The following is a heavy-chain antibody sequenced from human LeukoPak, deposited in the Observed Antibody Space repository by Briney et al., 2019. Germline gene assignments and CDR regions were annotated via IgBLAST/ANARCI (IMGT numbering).Heavy chain of an antibody. V-gene: IGHV3-11*01. CDR1: GFTFSDYY. CDR3: ARALSRDYYMDV. J-gene: IGHJ6*03. CDR2: IDSSGSSI. Sequence: GGSLRLSCAASGFTFSDYYMSWIRQAPGKGLEWVSYIDSSGSSIYYADSVKGRFTISRDNSKNTLYLQMNSLRAEDTAVYYCARALSRDYYMDVWGKGTTVTVSS.